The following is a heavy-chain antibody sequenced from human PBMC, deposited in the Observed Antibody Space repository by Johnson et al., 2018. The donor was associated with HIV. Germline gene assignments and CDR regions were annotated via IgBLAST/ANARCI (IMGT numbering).Heavy chain of an antibody. CDR2: KRYDGSNK. CDR3: VRGLLWFGELLEAFDI. J-gene: IGHJ3*02. D-gene: IGHD3-10*01. CDR1: GFTFSTFG. V-gene: IGHV3-30*02. Sequence: QVQLVESGGGVVQPGGSLRLSCAASGFTFSTFGMHWVRQAPGKGLEWVSIKRYDGSNKYYADSVKGRFTISRDNSKNTLYLQMTSLRAEDTAVYYCVRGLLWFGELLEAFDIWGQGTMVTVSS.